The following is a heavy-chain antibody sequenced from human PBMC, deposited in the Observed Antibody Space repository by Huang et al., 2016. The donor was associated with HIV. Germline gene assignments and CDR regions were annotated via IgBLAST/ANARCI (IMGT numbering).Heavy chain of an antibody. D-gene: IGHD6-6*01. Sequence: QVQLVQSGAEVKKPGSSVKVSCKASGGTFSTYAIRWVRQAPGQGLEWMGGVIPIFSTANYGQKFQGTVTITADEFTSTAYMELSSIRSEDTALYYCARGRTRSSLYDSYYGLDVWGQGTTVTVSS. CDR3: ARGRTRSSLYDSYYGLDV. CDR2: VIPIFSTA. V-gene: IGHV1-69*01. J-gene: IGHJ6*02. CDR1: GGTFSTYA.